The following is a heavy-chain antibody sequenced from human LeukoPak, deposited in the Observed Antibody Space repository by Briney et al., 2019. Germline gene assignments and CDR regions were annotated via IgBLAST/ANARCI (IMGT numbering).Heavy chain of an antibody. V-gene: IGHV3-33*06. Sequence: GGSLRLSCAASGFTFSTYGIHWVRQPPGKGLEWVAVIWYDGSKKYYAASEKGRSTISRDNSKNTLYLQISSLRAEDTAVYYCVKDRGTSGLNHFDYWGQGTLVTVSS. CDR1: GFTFSTYG. CDR2: IWYDGSKK. CDR3: VKDRGTSGLNHFDY. D-gene: IGHD2-8*01. J-gene: IGHJ4*02.